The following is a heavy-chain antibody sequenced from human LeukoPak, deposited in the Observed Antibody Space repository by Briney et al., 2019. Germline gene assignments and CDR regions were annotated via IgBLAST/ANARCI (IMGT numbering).Heavy chain of an antibody. CDR1: GGSISSSSYY. D-gene: IGHD6-19*01. V-gene: IGHV4-39*07. Sequence: PSETLSLTCTVSGGSISSSSYYWGWIRQPPGKGLEWIGSIYYSGSTYYNPSLKSRVTISVDTSKNQFSLRLSSVTAADTAVYYCARDGYSSGGPLWGQGTLVTVSS. CDR3: ARDGYSSGGPL. J-gene: IGHJ4*02. CDR2: IYYSGST.